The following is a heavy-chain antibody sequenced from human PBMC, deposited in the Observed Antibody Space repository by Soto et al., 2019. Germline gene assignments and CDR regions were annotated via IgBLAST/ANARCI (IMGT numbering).Heavy chain of an antibody. Sequence: ASVKVSCKASGYTFISYGISWVRQAPGQGLEWMGWISAYNGSTNYAQKPLGRVTLTTDTSTSTAYMELRSLRSDDTAVYYCARGGELWSLFDYWGQGTLVTVSS. J-gene: IGHJ4*02. CDR1: GYTFISYG. V-gene: IGHV1-18*01. D-gene: IGHD3-16*01. CDR2: ISAYNGST. CDR3: ARGGELWSLFDY.